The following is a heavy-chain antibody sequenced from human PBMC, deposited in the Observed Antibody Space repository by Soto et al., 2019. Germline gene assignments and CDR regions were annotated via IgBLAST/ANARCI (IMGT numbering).Heavy chain of an antibody. CDR1: GDSISSDGYH. D-gene: IGHD3-10*01. J-gene: IGHJ6*03. Sequence: QVQLQESGPGLVKPSQTLSLTCTVSGDSISSDGYHWSWIRQSPVKGLEWFGYISYSGSSFYNPSPTSRFTISADMSKNQFALNVIFVTAADKPAYYCARTYGSRSPYYYYSYMDVWGKGTKVTVS. CDR3: ARTYGSRSPYYYYSYMDV. V-gene: IGHV4-31*03. CDR2: ISYSGSS.